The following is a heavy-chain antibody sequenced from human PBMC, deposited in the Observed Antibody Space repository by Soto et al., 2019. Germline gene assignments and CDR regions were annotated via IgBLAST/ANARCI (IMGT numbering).Heavy chain of an antibody. CDR2: IKQDGSEK. CDR1: GLTFSRYW. J-gene: IGHJ6*02. Sequence: EVQLVESGGGLVQPGGSLRLSCEASGLTFSRYWMTWVRQAPGKGLEWVANIKQDGSEKYYADSVKGRFTISRDNSKKLLYLQINSLRAEDPAVYHCAKGGYDNGFDVWGQGTTVTVSS. CDR3: AKGGYDNGFDV. V-gene: IGHV3-7*01.